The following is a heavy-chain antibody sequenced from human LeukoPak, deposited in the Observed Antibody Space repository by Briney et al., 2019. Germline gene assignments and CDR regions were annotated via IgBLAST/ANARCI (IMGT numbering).Heavy chain of an antibody. CDR1: GGSIIGYY. CDR2: IYPSGST. Sequence: SETLSLTCTVSGGSIIGYYWNWIRQPPGKGLDWIGYIYPSGSTNYNPSLKSRVTISVDTSKTQITLKLRAVTAADTAVYYCARSRVWSDYWGYFDYWGQGTLVTVSS. J-gene: IGHJ4*02. CDR3: ARSRVWSDYWGYFDY. D-gene: IGHD3-3*01. V-gene: IGHV4-59*01.